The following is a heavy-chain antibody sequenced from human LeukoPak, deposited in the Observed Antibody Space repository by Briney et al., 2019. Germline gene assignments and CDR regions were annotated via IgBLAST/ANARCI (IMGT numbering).Heavy chain of an antibody. CDR3: ARERIAAAGTGFFDY. J-gene: IGHJ4*02. CDR2: IYYSGST. V-gene: IGHV4-59*01. CDR1: GGSIRSYY. D-gene: IGHD6-13*01. Sequence: SETLSLTCTVSGGSIRSYYWSWIRQPPGKGLEWIGYIYYSGSTNYNPSLKSRVTISVDTSKNQFSLKLSSVTAADTAVYYCARERIAAAGTGFFDYWGQGTLVTVSS.